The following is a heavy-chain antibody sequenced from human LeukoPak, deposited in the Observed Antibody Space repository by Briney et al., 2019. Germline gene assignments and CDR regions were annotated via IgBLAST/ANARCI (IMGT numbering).Heavy chain of an antibody. V-gene: IGHV3-7*01. CDR2: IKQDGSEK. J-gene: IGHJ3*02. D-gene: IGHD3-10*01. CDR1: GFTFSSYW. CDR3: ITMVRGVIIGDAFDI. Sequence: GGSLRLSCAASGFTFSSYWMSWVRQAPGKGLEWVANIKQDGSEKYYVDSVKGRSTISRDNAKNSLYLQMNSLRAEDTAVYYCITMVRGVIIGDAFDIWGQGTMVTVSS.